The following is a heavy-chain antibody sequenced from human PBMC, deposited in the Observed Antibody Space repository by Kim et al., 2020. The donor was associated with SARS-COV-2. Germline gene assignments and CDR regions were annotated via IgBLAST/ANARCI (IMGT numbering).Heavy chain of an antibody. J-gene: IGHJ6*02. Sequence: SVKVSCKASGGTFSSYAISWVRQAPGQGLEWMGWIIPIFGTANYAQKFQGRVTITADESTSTAYMELSSLRSEDTAVYYCARGTAYGYVGYYYYYGMDVWGQGTTVTVSS. CDR2: IIPIFGTA. CDR1: GGTFSSYA. D-gene: IGHD5-18*01. V-gene: IGHV1-69*13. CDR3: ARGTAYGYVGYYYYYGMDV.